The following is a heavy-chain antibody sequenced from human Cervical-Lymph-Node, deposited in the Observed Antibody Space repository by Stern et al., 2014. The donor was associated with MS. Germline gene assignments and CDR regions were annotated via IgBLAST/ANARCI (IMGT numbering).Heavy chain of an antibody. CDR3: ARDLMIEVANYYHYGMDV. CDR2: RSASSGCT. Sequence: QMQLVQSGAGVKKPGASVKISCKASGDTITSYYMHWGRQAPGQGLGWMGIRSASSGCTSYAQQFHRRLTMTSDTSTGTVYMDLSSLRSEDTAVYYCARDLMIEVANYYHYGMDVWGQGTTVTVSS. CDR1: GDTITSYY. J-gene: IGHJ6*02. V-gene: IGHV1-46*01. D-gene: IGHD3-22*01.